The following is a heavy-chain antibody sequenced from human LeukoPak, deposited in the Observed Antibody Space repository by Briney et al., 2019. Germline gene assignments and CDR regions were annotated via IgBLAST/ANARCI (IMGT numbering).Heavy chain of an antibody. Sequence: ASVKVSCKASGYTFTSYAMHWVRQAPGQRLEWMGWINAGNGNTKYSQKFQGRVTITRDTSASTAYMELSSLRSEDTAVYYCARPSGYSFPGNWFDPWGQGTLVTVSS. V-gene: IGHV1-3*01. CDR1: GYTFTSYA. J-gene: IGHJ5*02. CDR2: INAGNGNT. CDR3: ARPSGYSFPGNWFDP. D-gene: IGHD5-12*01.